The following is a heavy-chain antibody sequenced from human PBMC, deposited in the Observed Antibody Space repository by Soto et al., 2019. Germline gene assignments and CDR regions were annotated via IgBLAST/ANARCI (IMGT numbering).Heavy chain of an antibody. J-gene: IGHJ6*02. V-gene: IGHV3-23*01. CDR2: ITETGGDT. CDR3: TKASPDRHHMDV. CDR1: GFTFSKFV. Sequence: GSLRLSCAASGFTFSKFVMRWVRQTPGKGLEWVSTITETGGDTYYTDSVKGRFTISRDNSKNTLYPQMTSLRAEDTALYYCTKASPDRHHMDVWGQGTTVTVS.